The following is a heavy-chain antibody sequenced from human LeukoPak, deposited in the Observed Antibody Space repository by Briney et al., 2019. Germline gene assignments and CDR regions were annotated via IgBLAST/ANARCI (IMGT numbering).Heavy chain of an antibody. CDR1: EFSFSIYA. J-gene: IGHJ5*02. CDR3: ARDRPNYYGSNGHYYQRNGDH. D-gene: IGHD3-22*01. V-gene: IGHV3-23*01. Sequence: GGSLRLSCAASEFSFSIYAMSWVRQAPGKGLEWVSSITSSGDSTYYTGSVKGRFTISRDNSKNTLYLQMNSLRAEDTAVYYCARDRPNYYGSNGHYYQRNGDHWGQGTLVTVSS. CDR2: ITSSGDST.